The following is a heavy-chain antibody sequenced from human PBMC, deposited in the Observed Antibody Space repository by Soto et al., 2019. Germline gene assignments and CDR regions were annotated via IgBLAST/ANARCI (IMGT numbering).Heavy chain of an antibody. CDR3: AGRPEIHPR. D-gene: IGHD1-26*01. CDR1: GGSTSSSDW. Sequence: QVHLQESGPGLVKPSETLSLTCAISGGSTSSSDWWTWVRQPPGEGLEWIGEIHRDGVTNSNSPLKSRLPISLDQSRTQFSLSLTSVTAADAAVYFCAGRPEIHPRWGQGILVPVSS. CDR2: IHRDGVT. V-gene: IGHV4-4*02. J-gene: IGHJ4*02.